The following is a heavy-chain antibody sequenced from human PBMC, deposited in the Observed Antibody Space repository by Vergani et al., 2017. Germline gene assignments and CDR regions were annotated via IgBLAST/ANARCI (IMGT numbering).Heavy chain of an antibody. Sequence: EVQLVESGGGLVQPGGSLRLSCAASGLTFSSYSMNWVRQAPGKGLEWFSYISRSSSTIYNADSVKGRFTISRDNAKHSLYLQMNILRAEDTTVYYCARDWGMVQSVAFDYWGQGTLVTVSS. CDR1: GLTFSSYS. CDR2: ISRSSSTI. CDR3: ARDWGMVQSVAFDY. V-gene: IGHV3-48*01. D-gene: IGHD3-10*01. J-gene: IGHJ4*02.